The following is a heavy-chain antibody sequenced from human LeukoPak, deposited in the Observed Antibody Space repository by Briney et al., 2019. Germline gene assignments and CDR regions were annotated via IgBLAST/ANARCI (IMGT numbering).Heavy chain of an antibody. CDR1: GFTFSSYE. D-gene: IGHD3-9*01. Sequence: GGSLRLSCAPSGFTFSSYEMNWVRQAPGKGLEWVSYISSSGSTIYYADSVKGRFTISRDNAKNSLYLQMNSLRAEDTAVYYCARALTLADAFDIWGQGTMVTVSS. V-gene: IGHV3-48*03. CDR2: ISSSGSTI. J-gene: IGHJ3*02. CDR3: ARALTLADAFDI.